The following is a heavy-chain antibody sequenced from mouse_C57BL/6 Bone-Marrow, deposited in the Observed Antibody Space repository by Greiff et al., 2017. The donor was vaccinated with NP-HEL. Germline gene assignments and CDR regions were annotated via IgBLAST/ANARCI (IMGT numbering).Heavy chain of an antibody. J-gene: IGHJ2*01. V-gene: IGHV1-54*01. CDR2: INPGSGGT. CDR1: GYAFTNYL. Sequence: QVQLQQSGAELVRPGTSVKVSCKASGYAFTNYLIEWVKQRPGQGLEWIGVINPGSGGTNYNEKFKGKATLTADKSSSTAYMQLSSLTSEDSAVYFCARGATVVATMDYFDYWGQGTTLTVSS. D-gene: IGHD1-1*01. CDR3: ARGATVVATMDYFDY.